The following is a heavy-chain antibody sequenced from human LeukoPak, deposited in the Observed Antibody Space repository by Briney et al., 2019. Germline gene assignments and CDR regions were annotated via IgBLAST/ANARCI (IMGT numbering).Heavy chain of an antibody. CDR1: GYTFTGYY. CDR2: IIPNSGGT. V-gene: IGHV1-2*02. D-gene: IGHD3-10*01. J-gene: IGHJ5*02. Sequence: GASVKVSCKASGYTFTGYYMHWVRQAPGQGLEWMGWIIPNSGGTNYAQKFQGRVTMTRDTSISTAYMELSRLRSDDTAVYYCARDWGTYYYGSGSSNNWFDPWGQGTLVTVSS. CDR3: ARDWGTYYYGSGSSNNWFDP.